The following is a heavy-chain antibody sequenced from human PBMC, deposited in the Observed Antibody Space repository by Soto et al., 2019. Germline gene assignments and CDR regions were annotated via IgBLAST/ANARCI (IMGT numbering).Heavy chain of an antibody. CDR1: GYTFNSYG. D-gene: IGHD1-26*01. J-gene: IGHJ5*02. CDR3: ARSSGTSYIWFDP. Sequence: QVQLVQSGAEVKKPGASVKVSCKASGYTFNSYGISWLRQAPGQGLEWMGWISAYDGDTKYAQKFQGRVTMTTDTTTSTANMEVRSLRSGDTAVYYCARSSGTSYIWFDPWGQGTLVTVSS. V-gene: IGHV1-18*01. CDR2: ISAYDGDT.